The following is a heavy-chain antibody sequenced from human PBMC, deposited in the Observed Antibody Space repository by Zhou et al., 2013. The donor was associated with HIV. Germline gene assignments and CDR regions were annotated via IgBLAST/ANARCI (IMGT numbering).Heavy chain of an antibody. CDR1: GYTFTAYY. CDR2: IIPIFDTT. CDR3: ARSRAAAVAFDI. J-gene: IGHJ3*02. Sequence: QVQLVQSGAEVKKPGSSVKVSCKASGYTFTAYYMHWVRQAPGQGLEWMGGIIPIFDTTNYAQKFQGRVTITADESTSTAYMELSSLRSEDTAVYYCARSRAAAVAFDIWGQGTMVTVSS. D-gene: IGHD6-13*01. V-gene: IGHV1-69*12.